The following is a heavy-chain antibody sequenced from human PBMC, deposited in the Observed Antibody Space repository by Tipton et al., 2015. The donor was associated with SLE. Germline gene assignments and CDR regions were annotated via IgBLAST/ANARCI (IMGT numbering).Heavy chain of an antibody. CDR2: ISSSGSYI. J-gene: IGHJ4*02. V-gene: IGHV3-21*01. CDR3: ARDPGDGGYDC. Sequence: GSLRLSCAASGFTFSSYRMNWVRQAPGKGLEWVSSISSSGSYIYYADSVKGRFTISRDNAKNSLYLQLNSLRAEDTAVYYCARDPGDGGYDCWGQETLVTVSP. CDR1: GFTFSSYR. D-gene: IGHD3-16*01.